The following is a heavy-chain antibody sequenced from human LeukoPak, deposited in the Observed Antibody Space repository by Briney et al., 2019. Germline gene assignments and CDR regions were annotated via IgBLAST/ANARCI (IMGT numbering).Heavy chain of an antibody. Sequence: LPGAPLRLSCAASGFTFSSYAMHWVRQAPGKGLEWVAVISYDGSNKYYADSVKGRFTISRDNSKNTLYLQMNSLRAEDTAVYYCARGAMVVTFLTPSMDVWGQGTTVTVSS. J-gene: IGHJ6*02. V-gene: IGHV3-30-3*01. CDR1: GFTFSSYA. D-gene: IGHD2-21*02. CDR3: ARGAMVVTFLTPSMDV. CDR2: ISYDGSNK.